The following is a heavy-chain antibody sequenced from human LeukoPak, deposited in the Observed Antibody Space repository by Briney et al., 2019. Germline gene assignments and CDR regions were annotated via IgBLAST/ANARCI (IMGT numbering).Heavy chain of an antibody. CDR1: GFTFSTYS. J-gene: IGHJ6*02. D-gene: IGHD5-12*01. V-gene: IGHV3-23*01. CDR3: AKALSGGYDYYYYGMDV. Sequence: PGGSLRLSCAASGFTFSTYSMNWVRQAPGKGLEWVSGISGSGGSTYYADSVKGRFTISRDNSKNTLYLQMNSLRVEDTAVYYCAKALSGGYDYYYYGMDVWGQGTTVTVSS. CDR2: ISGSGGST.